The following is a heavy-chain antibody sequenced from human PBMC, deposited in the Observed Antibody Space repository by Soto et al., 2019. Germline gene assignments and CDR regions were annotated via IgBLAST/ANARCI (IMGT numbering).Heavy chain of an antibody. D-gene: IGHD3-22*01. V-gene: IGHV2-5*02. J-gene: IGHJ4*02. Sequence: QITLKESGPTLVKPTQTLTLTCTFSGFSLSTSGVGVGWIRQPPGKALEWLALLYWDYDKRYSPSLKSRLTITKDTSKNQVVLTMTNMDPVDTATYYCARQKDYYDSSGPDYWGQGTLVTVSS. CDR3: ARQKDYYDSSGPDY. CDR1: GFSLSTSGVG. CDR2: LYWDYDK.